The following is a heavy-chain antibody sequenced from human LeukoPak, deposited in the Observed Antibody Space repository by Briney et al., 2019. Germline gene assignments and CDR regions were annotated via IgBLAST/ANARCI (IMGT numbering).Heavy chain of an antibody. J-gene: IGHJ5*02. Sequence: GGSLRLSCAASGFTFDDYGMSWVRQAPGKGLEWVPGINWNGGRRGYVDSVKGRFTISRDNAKDSLYLQMNSLRAEDTALYYCAREGVKRAVAGTWFDPWGQGTLVTVAS. D-gene: IGHD6-19*01. CDR2: INWNGGRR. V-gene: IGHV3-20*04. CDR3: AREGVKRAVAGTWFDP. CDR1: GFTFDDYG.